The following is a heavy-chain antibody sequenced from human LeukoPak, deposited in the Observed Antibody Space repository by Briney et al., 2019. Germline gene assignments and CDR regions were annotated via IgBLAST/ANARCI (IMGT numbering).Heavy chain of an antibody. CDR2: IYYSGST. D-gene: IGHD6-19*01. V-gene: IGHV4-59*12. CDR1: GGSISSYY. CDR3: ARDQASTGSGWSD. Sequence: PSETLSLTCTVSGGSISSYYWSWIRQPPGKGLEWIGYIYYSGSTYYNPSLKSRVTISVDTSKNQFSLKLSSVTAADTAVYYCARDQASTGSGWSDWGQGTLVTVSS. J-gene: IGHJ4*02.